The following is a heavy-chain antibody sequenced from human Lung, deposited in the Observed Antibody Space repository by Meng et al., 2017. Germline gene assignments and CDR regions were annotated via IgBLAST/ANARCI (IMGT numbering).Heavy chain of an antibody. J-gene: IGHJ4*02. CDR1: GYNFPDNW. V-gene: IGHV1-2*06. Sequence: QVVLVQSGAEVKKPGASVKVSCKPSGYNFPDNWLHWVRRAPGQGLEWMGRIDPKSGDTHYAQRFQGRVTMTGDTSISTAYMELSGLRSDDTAMYYCARDEDISAAGKLFGDYWGQGTLVTVSS. CDR3: ARDEDISAAGKLFGDY. CDR2: IDPKSGDT. D-gene: IGHD6-13*01.